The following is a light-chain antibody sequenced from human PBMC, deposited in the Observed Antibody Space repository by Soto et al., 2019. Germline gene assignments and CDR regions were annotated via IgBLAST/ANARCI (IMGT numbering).Light chain of an antibody. CDR1: QSISSY. V-gene: IGKV1-39*01. Sequence: DIQMTQSPSSLSASVGDRVTITCRASQSISSYLNWYQQKPGKAPKLLIYAASSLHSGVPSRFSGSGSGTDFTLTISRLEPEDFAVYYCKQYDSSPRTFGQATKLDIK. CDR2: AAS. CDR3: KQYDSSPRT. J-gene: IGKJ1*01.